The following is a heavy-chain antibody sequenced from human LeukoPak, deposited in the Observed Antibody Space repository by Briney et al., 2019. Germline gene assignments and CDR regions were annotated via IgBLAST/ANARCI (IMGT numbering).Heavy chain of an antibody. CDR3: AKDPAIVVVVAATRGFDY. V-gene: IGHV3-23*01. J-gene: IGHJ4*02. Sequence: GGSLRLSCAASGFIFSISDMNWVRQAPGKGLEWISYISHYSTSTYYADSVKGRFTISRDNSKNTLYLQMNSLRAEDTAVYYCAKDPAIVVVVAATRGFDYWGQGTLVTVSS. CDR2: ISHYSTST. D-gene: IGHD2-15*01. CDR1: GFIFSISD.